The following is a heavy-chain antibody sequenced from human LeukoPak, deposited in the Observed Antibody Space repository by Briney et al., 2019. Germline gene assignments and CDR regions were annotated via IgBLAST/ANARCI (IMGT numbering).Heavy chain of an antibody. CDR1: GGSISSYY. CDR2: IYYSGST. V-gene: IGHV4-59*01. D-gene: IGHD5-18*01. Sequence: SETLSLTXTVSGGSISSYYWSWIWQPPGKGLEWIGYIYYSGSTNYNPSLKSRVTISVDTSKNQFSLKLSSVTAADTAVYYCARGHGRAYSYGPYNWFDPWGQGTLVTVSS. CDR3: ARGHGRAYSYGPYNWFDP. J-gene: IGHJ5*02.